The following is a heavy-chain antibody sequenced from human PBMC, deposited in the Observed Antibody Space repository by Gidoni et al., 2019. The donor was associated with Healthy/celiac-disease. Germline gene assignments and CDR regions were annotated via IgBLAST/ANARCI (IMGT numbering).Heavy chain of an antibody. CDR1: GFTFSSYA. Sequence: EVQLLESGGGLVQPGGSLRLSCAASGFTFSSYAMSWVRQAPGKGLEWVSAICGSGGSTYYADSVKGRFTISRDNSKNTLYLQMNSLRAEDTAVYYCAKLPRVGRDYYDSSGYPNYFDYWGQGTLVTVSS. CDR3: AKLPRVGRDYYDSSGYPNYFDY. J-gene: IGHJ4*02. CDR2: ICGSGGST. V-gene: IGHV3-23*01. D-gene: IGHD3-22*01.